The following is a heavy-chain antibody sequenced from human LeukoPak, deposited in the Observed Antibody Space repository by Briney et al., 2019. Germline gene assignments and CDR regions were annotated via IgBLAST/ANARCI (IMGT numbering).Heavy chain of an antibody. V-gene: IGHV4-59*01. CDR1: GGSTGNYY. CDR2: IYYSGST. D-gene: IGHD2-2*01. CDR3: ARLDCSSTSCYAFDY. Sequence: SETLSLTCTVSGGSTGNYYWSWIRQSPEKGLEWLGYIYYSGSTNYNPSLKSRVTISVDTSKNRFSLKLSSVTAADTAVYYCARLDCSSTSCYAFDYWGQGTLVTVSS. J-gene: IGHJ4*02.